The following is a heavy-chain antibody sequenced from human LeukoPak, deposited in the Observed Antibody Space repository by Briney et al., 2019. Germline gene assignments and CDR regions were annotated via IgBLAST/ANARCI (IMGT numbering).Heavy chain of an antibody. V-gene: IGHV1-2*02. CDR3: ARGFRGDNFDY. Sequence: ASVKVSCKASGYTFTDYSIHWVRQAPGQGLEWMGWINPNSGGTNYVQKFQGRITMTRDTSINTAYMELSRLRSDDTAVYYCARGFRGDNFDYWGQGTLVTVSS. J-gene: IGHJ4*02. CDR1: GYTFTDYS. D-gene: IGHD7-27*01. CDR2: INPNSGGT.